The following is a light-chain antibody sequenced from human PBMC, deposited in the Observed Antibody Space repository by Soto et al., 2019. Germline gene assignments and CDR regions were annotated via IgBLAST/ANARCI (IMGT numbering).Light chain of an antibody. CDR3: QQYGSSST. J-gene: IGKJ2*01. V-gene: IGKV3-20*01. Sequence: EIVLTQSPGTVSLSPGERATLSCRASQSVYANYLAWYQQKPGQPPRLLIYTGSDRATVIPDRFSGSGSGTDFTLTISRLEPEDSGVYYCQQYGSSSTFGQGTKLEIK. CDR2: TGS. CDR1: QSVYANY.